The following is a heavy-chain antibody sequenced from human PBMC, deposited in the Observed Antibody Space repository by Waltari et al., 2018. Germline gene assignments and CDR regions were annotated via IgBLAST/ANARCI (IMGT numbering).Heavy chain of an antibody. V-gene: IGHV4-59*08. CDR1: GGSINNYF. CDR2: VRHTGIT. J-gene: IGHJ4*02. Sequence: QVQLQESGPGLVKPSETLSLTCSVSGGSINNYFWNWIRQPPGKGLQWIGYVRHTGITKSNPSLKSRVTMAVDTSKSQFSLRLTSVSATDTAVYFCARWDSPGWYFGDWGQGTPVTVSS. D-gene: IGHD6-19*01. CDR3: ARWDSPGWYFGD.